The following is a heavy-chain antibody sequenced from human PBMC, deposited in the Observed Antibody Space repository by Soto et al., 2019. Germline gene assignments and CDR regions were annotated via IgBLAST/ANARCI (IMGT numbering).Heavy chain of an antibody. D-gene: IGHD6-13*01. CDR2: IKTDGSVT. V-gene: IGHV3-74*01. J-gene: IGHJ4*02. CDR3: ARDGAAVGIHSDY. Sequence: EVQLVESGGGLVQTGGSLRLSCAASGFTFNNYWMHWVRQAPGKGLVWVSRIKTDGSVTTYADFVKGRLTISRDNAKNTLYLQRNILRDEDTAVDFCARDGAAVGIHSDYWGQGTLVTVSS. CDR1: GFTFNNYW.